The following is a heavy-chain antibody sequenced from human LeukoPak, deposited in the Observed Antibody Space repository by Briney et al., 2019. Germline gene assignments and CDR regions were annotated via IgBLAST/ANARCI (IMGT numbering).Heavy chain of an antibody. V-gene: IGHV3-23*01. CDR1: GFTFSTYA. D-gene: IGHD3-22*01. CDR3: AKAGPASSDYLNWFDP. CDR2: ISGSGGST. Sequence: PGGSLRLSCAASGFTFSTYAMNWVRQAPGKELEWVSVISGSGGSTYYADSVKGRFTISRDNSKNTLYLQMNSLRVEDTAVYYCAKAGPASSDYLNWFDPWGQGTLVTVSS. J-gene: IGHJ5*02.